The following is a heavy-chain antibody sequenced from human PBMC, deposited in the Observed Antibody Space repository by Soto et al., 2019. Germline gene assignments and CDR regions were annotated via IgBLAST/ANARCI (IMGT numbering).Heavy chain of an antibody. CDR1: GDSGSTNSAT. Sequence: SQTLSLTCAISGDSGSTNSATWDWIRQSSSRGLEWLGRTYYRSKWYNDYAVSVKSRMTINPDTSKNQFSLQLNSVTPEDTAVYYCARDTTWYSWHDDYWGLGTLVTVSS. CDR2: TYYRSKWYN. J-gene: IGHJ4*02. V-gene: IGHV6-1*01. CDR3: ARDTTWYSWHDDY. D-gene: IGHD1-20*01.